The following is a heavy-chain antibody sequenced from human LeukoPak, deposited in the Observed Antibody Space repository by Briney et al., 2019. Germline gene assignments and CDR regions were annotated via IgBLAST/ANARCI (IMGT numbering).Heavy chain of an antibody. CDR3: ARADCSSSTCYLRRSWFDP. CDR1: GFTLSNYD. J-gene: IGHJ5*02. V-gene: IGHV3-21*01. CDR2: IRTSSRYI. Sequence: GGSLRLFCAASGFTLSNYDINWVRQAPGKGLEWVSSIRTSSRYIYYKDSVRGRFTISRDDAKNSLYLEMNSLRAEDTAVYYCARADCSSSTCYLRRSWFDPWGQGTLVTVSS. D-gene: IGHD2-2*01.